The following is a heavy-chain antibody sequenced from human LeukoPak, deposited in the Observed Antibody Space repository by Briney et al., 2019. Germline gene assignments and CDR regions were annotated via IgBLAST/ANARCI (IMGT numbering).Heavy chain of an antibody. V-gene: IGHV3-23*01. Sequence: GGSLRLSCAASGFTFSSYAMSRVREAPGKGLEWGSASSGNGGSTYYADPVKGRFTISRDISKNTLYLQMNSLRAEDTAVYYCAKPPPSSYYYYYGMDVWGQGTTVTVSS. CDR3: AKPPPSSYYYYYGMDV. CDR1: GFTFSSYA. J-gene: IGHJ6*02. D-gene: IGHD6-13*01. CDR2: SSGNGGST.